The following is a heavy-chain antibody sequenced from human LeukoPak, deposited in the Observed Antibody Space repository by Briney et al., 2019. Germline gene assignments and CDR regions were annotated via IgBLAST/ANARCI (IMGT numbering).Heavy chain of an antibody. Sequence: ASVKVSCKASGYTFTSYGISWVRQAPGQGLEWMGWISAYNGNTNSAHKFQGRVTMTTDTSTTTSYMELRSLRSDDTAVYYCARGPRYCSSTSCYRDAFDIWGQGTMVTVSS. D-gene: IGHD2-2*02. CDR3: ARGPRYCSSTSCYRDAFDI. J-gene: IGHJ3*02. V-gene: IGHV1-18*01. CDR2: ISAYNGNT. CDR1: GYTFTSYG.